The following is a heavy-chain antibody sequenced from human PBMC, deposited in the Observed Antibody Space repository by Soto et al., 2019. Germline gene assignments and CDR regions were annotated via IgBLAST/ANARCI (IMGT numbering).Heavy chain of an antibody. J-gene: IGHJ3*02. CDR1: GFTVTDIY. CDR2: IYKDFT. CDR3: SREPRYCSGGSCSIMGDAFDI. D-gene: IGHD2-15*01. Sequence: EVQLVESGGGLVQPGGSLRLSCVASGFTVTDIYMNWVRQAPGKGLEWVSVIYKDFTDYADFVRGRFSVSTDTSKTAISLQLDNLRAEDTAVYYCSREPRYCSGGSCSIMGDAFDIWGQGAMVTVSS. V-gene: IGHV3-66*01.